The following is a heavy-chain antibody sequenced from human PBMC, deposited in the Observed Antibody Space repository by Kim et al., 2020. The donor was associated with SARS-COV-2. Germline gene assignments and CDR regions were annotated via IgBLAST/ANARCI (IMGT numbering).Heavy chain of an antibody. CDR3: AREETGYFDY. J-gene: IGHJ4*02. Sequence: GRPYHHPTLKRRVTISVDTSKNQFSLKLSSVTAADTAVYYCAREETGYFDYWGQGTLVTVSS. V-gene: IGHV4-31*02. CDR2: GRP.